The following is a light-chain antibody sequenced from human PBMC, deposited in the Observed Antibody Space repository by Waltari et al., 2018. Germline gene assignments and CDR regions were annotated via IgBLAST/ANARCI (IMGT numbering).Light chain of an antibody. Sequence: SYVVTQPPSVSVAPGETVTITCGGDNIGTYSVHWYQQKAGQAPVLVIFYDRDRPSGIPDRFSGSNSGNTATLTISSVEAGDEASYYCHVWHPHVDPGVFGTGTEVTVL. CDR3: HVWHPHVDPGV. J-gene: IGLJ1*01. CDR1: NIGTYS. CDR2: YDR. V-gene: IGLV3-21*04.